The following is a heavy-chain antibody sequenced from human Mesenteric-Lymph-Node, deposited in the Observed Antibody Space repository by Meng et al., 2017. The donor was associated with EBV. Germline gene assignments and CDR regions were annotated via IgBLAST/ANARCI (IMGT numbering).Heavy chain of an antibody. D-gene: IGHD4-17*01. CDR2: MYYSESN. CDR1: GDSMSSYY. J-gene: IGHJ5*02. CDR3: AGVGYGDFVKWFDP. V-gene: IGHV4-59*01. Sequence: QVQLGQPGPEVVKPWATLYISCSVSGDSMSSYYWSWIRQAPGKGLEWIGYMYYSESNNYNPSLKSRVTIEVDTSKTQFALKLSSVTTADAAVYYCAGVGYGDFVKWFDPWGQGTLVTVSS.